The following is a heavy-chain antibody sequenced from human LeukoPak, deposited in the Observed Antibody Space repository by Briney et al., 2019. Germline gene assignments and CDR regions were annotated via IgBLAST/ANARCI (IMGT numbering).Heavy chain of an antibody. CDR2: IYYSGSS. CDR3: ARHMYSGAWYYFDY. D-gene: IGHD6-19*01. CDR1: GGSISSSTYF. Sequence: PSETLSLTCTVSGGSISSSTYFWGWIRQPPGKGLDWIGSIYYSGSSYYNPSHKSRVTISVDTSKSQFSLKLSSVTAADTAVYYCARHMYSGAWYYFDYWGQGTLVTVSS. V-gene: IGHV4-39*01. J-gene: IGHJ4*02.